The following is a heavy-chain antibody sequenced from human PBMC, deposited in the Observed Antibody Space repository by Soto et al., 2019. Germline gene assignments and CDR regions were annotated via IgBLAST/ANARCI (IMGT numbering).Heavy chain of an antibody. J-gene: IGHJ4*02. CDR2: IYYSGST. D-gene: IGHD3-16*02. CDR1: DGSISSGGYY. Sequence: QVQLQESGPGLVKPSQTLSLTCTVSDGSISSGGYYWSWIRQHPGKGLEWIGYIYYSGSTYYNPSLKSRVTISVDTSKNQFSLKLSSVTAADTAVYYCARGKWYYDYVWGSYRPPDYWGQGTLVTVSS. V-gene: IGHV4-31*03. CDR3: ARGKWYYDYVWGSYRPPDY.